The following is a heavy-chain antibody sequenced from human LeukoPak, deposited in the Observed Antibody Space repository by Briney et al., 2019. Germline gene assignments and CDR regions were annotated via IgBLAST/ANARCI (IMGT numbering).Heavy chain of an antibody. Sequence: GGSLRLSCTASGFTFSNYWMSWVRQAPGKGLEWVGRSRNKANSYSTEYAASVKGRFTISGDDSYNSLYLQMNSLRTEDTAVYYCARVSSAFYYFDSWGQGTLVTVSS. D-gene: IGHD6-19*01. CDR1: GFTFSNYW. J-gene: IGHJ4*02. CDR3: ARVSSAFYYFDS. V-gene: IGHV3-72*01. CDR2: SRNKANSYST.